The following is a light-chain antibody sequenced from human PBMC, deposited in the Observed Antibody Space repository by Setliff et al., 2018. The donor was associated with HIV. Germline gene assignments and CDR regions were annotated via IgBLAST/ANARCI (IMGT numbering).Light chain of an antibody. CDR1: GNDIGAYNY. CDR2: EVS. CDR3: CSYPTSSVWV. V-gene: IGLV2-14*01. Sequence: QSALAQPASISGSPGQSITISCTGTGNDIGAYNYVSWYQQHPDKAPKLMIYEVSKRPSGLSNRFSASKSGNTASLTISGLQAEDEADYFCCSYPTSSVWVFGGGTKVTVL. J-gene: IGLJ3*02.